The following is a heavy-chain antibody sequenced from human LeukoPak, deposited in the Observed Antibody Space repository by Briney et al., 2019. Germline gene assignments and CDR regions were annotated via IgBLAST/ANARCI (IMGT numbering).Heavy chain of an antibody. J-gene: IGHJ6*03. Sequence: PSETLSLTCTVSGGSISSYYWSWIRQPPGKGLEWIGYIYYSGSTNYNPSLKSRVTISVDTSKNQFSLKLGSVTAADTAVYYCARLIDSYYGSGSYYYYYYYMDVWGKGTTVTVSS. CDR1: GGSISSYY. D-gene: IGHD3-10*01. V-gene: IGHV4-59*08. CDR3: ARLIDSYYGSGSYYYYYYYMDV. CDR2: IYYSGST.